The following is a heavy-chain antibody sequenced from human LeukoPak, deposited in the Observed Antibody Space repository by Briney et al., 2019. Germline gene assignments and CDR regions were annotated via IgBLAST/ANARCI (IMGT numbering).Heavy chain of an antibody. CDR2: IHNSRGT. D-gene: IGHD4-23*01. CDR3: GKVGGNSNS. Sequence: SETLSLTCTVSGGSITSDIFYWNWIRQHPGKGLEWIGSIHNSRGTSYNPSLESRLTISLDTSENQCFLKMSSVTAADTATYYCGKVGGNSNSWGQGNLVTVSS. J-gene: IGHJ5*02. CDR1: GGSITSDIFY. V-gene: IGHV4-31*03.